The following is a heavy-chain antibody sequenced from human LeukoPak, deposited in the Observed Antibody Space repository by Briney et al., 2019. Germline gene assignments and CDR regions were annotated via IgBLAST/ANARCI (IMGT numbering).Heavy chain of an antibody. D-gene: IGHD2-2*01. J-gene: IGHJ3*02. CDR2: IIPIFGTA. CDR3: ARRVVPAAHDAFDI. V-gene: IGHV1-69*05. Sequence: ASVTVSCKASGGTFSSYAISWVRQAPGQGLEWMGGIIPIFGTANYAQKFQGRVTITTDESTSTAYMELSSLRSEDTAAYYRARRVVPAAHDAFDIWGQGTMVTVSS. CDR1: GGTFSSYA.